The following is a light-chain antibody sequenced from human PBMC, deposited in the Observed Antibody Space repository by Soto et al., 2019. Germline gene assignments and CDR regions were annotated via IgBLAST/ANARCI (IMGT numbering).Light chain of an antibody. CDR3: QQYANSPLLT. J-gene: IGKJ4*01. CDR2: GTS. CDR1: QSVSSIY. V-gene: IGKV3-20*01. Sequence: EIVLTQSPGTLSLSPGERATLSCRASQSVSSIYFAWYQQKPGQAPRLLIFGTSSRATGIPDRFSGSGSGTDFTLSISRLEPEDFAVYYCQQYANSPLLTFGGGTKVDIK.